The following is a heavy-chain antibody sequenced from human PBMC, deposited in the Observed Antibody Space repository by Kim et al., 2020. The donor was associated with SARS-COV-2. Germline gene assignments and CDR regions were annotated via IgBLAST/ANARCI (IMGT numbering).Heavy chain of an antibody. CDR2: INPSGGST. V-gene: IGHV1-46*01. CDR3: ARGRTGGATVVIPFDY. CDR1: GYTFTSYY. Sequence: ASVKVSCKASGYTFTSYYMHWVRQAPGQGLEWMGIINPSGGSTSYAQKFQGRVTMTRDTSTSTVYMELSSLRSEDTAVYYCARGRTGGATVVIPFDYWGQGTLVTVSS. D-gene: IGHD4-17*01. J-gene: IGHJ4*02.